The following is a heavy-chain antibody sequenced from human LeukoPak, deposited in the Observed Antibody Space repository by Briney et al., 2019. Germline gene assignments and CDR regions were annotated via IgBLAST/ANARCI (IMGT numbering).Heavy chain of an antibody. CDR3: ARDTTGNNWFDP. V-gene: IGHV4-59*01. D-gene: IGHD1-1*01. Sequence: PSETLSLTCTVSGGSISSYYWSWIRQPPGKGLEWIGYIYYSGSTNYNPSLKSRVTISVDTSRNQFSLKLSSVTAADTAVYYCARDTTGNNWFDPWGQGTLVTVSS. J-gene: IGHJ5*02. CDR1: GGSISSYY. CDR2: IYYSGST.